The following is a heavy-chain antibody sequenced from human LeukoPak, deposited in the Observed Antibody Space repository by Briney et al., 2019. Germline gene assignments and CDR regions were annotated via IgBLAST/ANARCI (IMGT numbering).Heavy chain of an antibody. CDR2: IYSDNT. D-gene: IGHD2-8*01. J-gene: IGHJ4*02. CDR3: ARGLSYCSNGICPFDY. Sequence: GGSLRLSCTVSGFTVSSNSMSWVRQAPGKGLEWVSFIYSDNTHYSDSVKGRFTISRDNSKNTLYLQMNSLRAEDTAVYYCARGLSYCSNGICPFDYWGQGTLVTVSS. CDR1: GFTVSSNS. V-gene: IGHV3-53*01.